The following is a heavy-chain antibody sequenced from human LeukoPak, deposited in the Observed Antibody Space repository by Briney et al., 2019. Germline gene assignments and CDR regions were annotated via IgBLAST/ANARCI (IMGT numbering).Heavy chain of an antibody. CDR2: IHPSGML. CDR1: GASFSTGDQY. J-gene: IGHJ4*02. V-gene: IGHV4-31*03. D-gene: IGHD3-22*01. CDR3: SRGLDSRKLGY. Sequence: SETLSLTCTVSGASFSTGDQYWNWIRQSLGKGLEWIGSIHPSGMLYNNPSLESRVTISIGTSNNQFSLHLNSVTAADTAVYFCSRGLDSRKLGYWGQGTLVTVSS.